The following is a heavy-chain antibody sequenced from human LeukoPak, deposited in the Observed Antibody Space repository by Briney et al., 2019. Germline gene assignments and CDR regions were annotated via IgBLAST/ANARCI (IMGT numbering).Heavy chain of an antibody. V-gene: IGHV1-18*01. CDR3: TRGGSVPAQGDF. Sequence: ASVKVSCKASGYTFRSFGISWVRQAPGQGLEWLGWISAANFVIEFAPDFRDRLTLTQDISTSTAYMELRSLKSDDTAVYYCTRGGSVPAQGDFWGQGALVIVSS. J-gene: IGHJ4*02. D-gene: IGHD3-10*01. CDR1: GYTFRSFG. CDR2: ISAANFVI.